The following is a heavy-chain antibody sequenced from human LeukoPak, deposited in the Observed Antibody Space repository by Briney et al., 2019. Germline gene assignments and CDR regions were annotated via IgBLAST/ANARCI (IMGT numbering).Heavy chain of an antibody. Sequence: GGSLRLSCAASGFTFSSYSMNWVRQAPGKGLEWVSVIFTNGNTKYADSVKGRFTISRDNSKNMLYLQMNSLRVEDTAVYYCARDHYGLTSYPNPWGQGTLVTVSS. J-gene: IGHJ5*02. CDR3: ARDHYGLTSYPNP. CDR1: GFTFSSYS. CDR2: IFTNGNT. D-gene: IGHD3-10*01. V-gene: IGHV3-66*01.